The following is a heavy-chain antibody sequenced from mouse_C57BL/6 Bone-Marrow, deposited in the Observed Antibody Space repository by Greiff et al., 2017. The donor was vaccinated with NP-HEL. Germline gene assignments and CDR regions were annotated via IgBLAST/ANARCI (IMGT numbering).Heavy chain of an antibody. CDR1: GYTFTSYW. CDR2: IHPNSGST. CDR3: ARRRLEPPWFAY. V-gene: IGHV1-64*01. J-gene: IGHJ3*01. Sequence: QVQLQQPGAELVKPGASVKLSCKASGYTFTSYWMHWVKQRPGQGLEWIGMIHPNSGSTNYNEKFKSKATLTVDKSSSTAYMQLSSLTSEDSAVYYGARRRLEPPWFAYWGQGTLVTVSA.